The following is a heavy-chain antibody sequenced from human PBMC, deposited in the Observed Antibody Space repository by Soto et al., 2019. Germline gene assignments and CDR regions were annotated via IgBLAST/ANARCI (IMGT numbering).Heavy chain of an antibody. J-gene: IGHJ4*02. D-gene: IGHD4-17*01. V-gene: IGHV3-23*01. CDR1: GFTFSSYA. CDR2: ISGSGGST. CDR3: AKDQKTTSTPHDY. Sequence: GGSLRLSCAASGFTFSSYAMSWVRQAPGKGLEWVSAISGSGGSTSYADYVKGRFTISRDNSKNTLYLQMNSLRAEDTAVYYCAKDQKTTSTPHDYWGQGTLVTVSS.